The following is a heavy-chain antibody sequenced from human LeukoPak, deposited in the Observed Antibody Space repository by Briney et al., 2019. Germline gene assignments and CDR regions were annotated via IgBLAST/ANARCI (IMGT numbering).Heavy chain of an antibody. D-gene: IGHD6-6*01. CDR2: IKQDGSVK. CDR1: GFTFNTYW. J-gene: IGHJ5*01. CDR3: VRTSRSSSTDS. V-gene: IGHV3-7*01. Sequence: GGSLRLSCAASGFTFNTYWMSWVRQAPGKGLEWVANIKQDGSVKNYVDYMEGRFTISRDNAKNSLYLQMNGLRAEDTAVYYCVRTSRSSSTDSWGQGTLVTVSS.